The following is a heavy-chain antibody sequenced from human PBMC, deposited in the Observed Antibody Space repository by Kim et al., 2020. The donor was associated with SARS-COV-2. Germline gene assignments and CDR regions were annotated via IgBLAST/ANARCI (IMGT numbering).Heavy chain of an antibody. J-gene: IGHJ4*02. CDR1: GYTLTELS. CDR3: ATTHTGYKTPRVDY. Sequence: ASVKVSCKVSGYTLTELSMHWVRQAPGKGLEWMGGFDPEDGETIYAQKFQGRVTMTEDTSTDTAYMELSSLRSEDTAVYYCATTHTGYKTPRVDYWGQGTLVTVSS. V-gene: IGHV1-24*01. CDR2: FDPEDGET. D-gene: IGHD1-20*01.